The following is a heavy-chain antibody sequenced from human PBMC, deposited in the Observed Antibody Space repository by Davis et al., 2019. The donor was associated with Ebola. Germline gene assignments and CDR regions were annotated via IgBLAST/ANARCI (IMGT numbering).Heavy chain of an antibody. CDR1: GGSISSGDYY. CDR2: IYHSGST. Sequence: SETLSLTCTVSGGSISSGDYYWSWVRQPPGKGLEWIGEIYHSGSTNYNPSLKSRVTISVDKSKNQFSLKLSSVTAADTAVYYCARTDYGDIDAFDIWGQGTMVTVSS. CDR3: ARTDYGDIDAFDI. J-gene: IGHJ3*02. V-gene: IGHV4-4*02. D-gene: IGHD4-17*01.